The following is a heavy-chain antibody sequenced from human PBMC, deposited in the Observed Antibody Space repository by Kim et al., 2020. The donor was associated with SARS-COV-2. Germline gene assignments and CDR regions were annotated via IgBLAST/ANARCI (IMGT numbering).Heavy chain of an antibody. CDR2: IWYDGSNK. D-gene: IGHD5-18*01. V-gene: IGHV3-33*01. CDR3: ARDPRRGYSYGRYYYYYGMDV. J-gene: IGHJ6*02. CDR1: GFTFSSYG. Sequence: GGSLRLSCAASGFTFSSYGMHWVRQAPGKGLEWVAVIWYDGSNKYYADSVKGRFTISRDNSKNTLYLQMNSLRAEDTAVYYCARDPRRGYSYGRYYYYYGMDVWGQGTTVTVSS.